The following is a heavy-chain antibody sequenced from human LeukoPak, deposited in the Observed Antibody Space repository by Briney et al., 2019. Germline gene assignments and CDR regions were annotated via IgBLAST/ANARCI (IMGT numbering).Heavy chain of an antibody. Sequence: GGSLRLSCAASDFSFITYAMSWVRQAPGKGLEWVSTISGGGDATYYADSVKGRFTISRDNAKDSVSLQMNSLRAEDTAVYYCGRDIVDGGDDYWGQGTLVTVSS. CDR2: ISGGGDAT. CDR3: GRDIVDGGDDY. V-gene: IGHV3-23*01. CDR1: DFSFITYA. J-gene: IGHJ4*02. D-gene: IGHD2-21*02.